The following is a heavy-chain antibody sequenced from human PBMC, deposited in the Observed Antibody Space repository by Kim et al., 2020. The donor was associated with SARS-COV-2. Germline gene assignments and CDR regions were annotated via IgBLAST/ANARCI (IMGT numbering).Heavy chain of an antibody. CDR2: INCGTGNT. CDR3: AGGVWFEWRTQGSLDV. V-gene: IGHV1-3*01. J-gene: IGHJ6*02. CDR1: GHTFTSDA. D-gene: IGHD3-9*01. Sequence: ASVKVSCKTSGHTFTSDAIHWVRQAPGQRPEWMGGINCGTGNTIYSQKFQGRVTITTDTSASTAYMELRILRSEDSGVYYCAGGVWFEWRTQGSLDVLG.